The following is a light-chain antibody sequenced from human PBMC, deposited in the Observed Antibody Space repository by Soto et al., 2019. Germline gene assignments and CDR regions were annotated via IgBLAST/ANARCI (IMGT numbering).Light chain of an antibody. CDR2: DNK. CDR1: SSNIGARFD. V-gene: IGLV1-40*01. CDR3: QSYDTSLSGWVI. J-gene: IGLJ2*01. Sequence: QSVLTQPPSVSGAPGQRVSISCTGGSSNIGARFDVHWYQQVAGAAPKLLIFDNKYRPSGVPARFSGSKSGTSASLVITGLQAEDEADYFCQSYDTSLSGWVIFGGGTQLTVL.